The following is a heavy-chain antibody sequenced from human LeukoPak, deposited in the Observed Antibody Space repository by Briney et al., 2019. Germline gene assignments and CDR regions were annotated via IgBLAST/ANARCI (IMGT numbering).Heavy chain of an antibody. Sequence: GGSLRLSCAASGFTFSSYWMSWVRQAPGKGLEWVANIKQDGSEKYYVDSVKGRFTISRDNAKNSLYLQMNSLRAEDTAVYYCARDRRIAVAGPTEVWFDPWGQGTLVTVSS. D-gene: IGHD6-19*01. CDR1: GFTFSSYW. CDR2: IKQDGSEK. J-gene: IGHJ5*02. CDR3: ARDRRIAVAGPTEVWFDP. V-gene: IGHV3-7*03.